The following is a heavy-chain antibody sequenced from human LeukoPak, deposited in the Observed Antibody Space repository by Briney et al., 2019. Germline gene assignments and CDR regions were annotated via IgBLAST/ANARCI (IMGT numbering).Heavy chain of an antibody. CDR1: GGTFTSYG. J-gene: IGHJ4*02. CDR2: ISAYNGNT. CDR3: ARVQETDFDY. V-gene: IGHV1-18*01. Sequence: ASVKVSCKASGGTFTSYGISWVRQAPGQGLEWVAWISAYNGNTNYAQKFQGRVTMTRDTSISTAYMELSRLRSDDTAVYYCARVQETDFDYWGQGTLVTVSS.